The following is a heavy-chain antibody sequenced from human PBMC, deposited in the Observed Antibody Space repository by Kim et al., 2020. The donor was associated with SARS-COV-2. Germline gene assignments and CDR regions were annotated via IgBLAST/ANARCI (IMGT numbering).Heavy chain of an antibody. Sequence: ASVKVSCKASGYTFTNYGITWVRQAPGQGLEWMGWISAYNGNANYAQKLQGRVTMTTDTSTTTAYMELRSLTSDDTALYYCARGGKGSPTAHTYWGRGTLVTVSS. CDR3: ARGGKGSPTAHTY. D-gene: IGHD2-21*02. J-gene: IGHJ4*02. CDR2: ISAYNGNA. CDR1: GYTFTNYG. V-gene: IGHV1-18*01.